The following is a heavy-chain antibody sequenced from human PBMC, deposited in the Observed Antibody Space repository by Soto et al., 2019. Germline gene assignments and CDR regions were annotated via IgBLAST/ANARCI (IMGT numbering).Heavy chain of an antibody. J-gene: IGHJ1*01. CDR2: IDHDGDET. CDR3: ARELVVGPAEYFQQ. CDR1: GFTFRNSW. V-gene: IGHV3-7*01. Sequence: EVQLVESGGALVQPGGSLRLSCAVSGFTFRNSWMSWVRQTPGKGLEWVANIDHDGDETYYLDSVKGRFTISRDNAKNSLYLQMNSLRAEDTGLYYCARELVVGPAEYFQQWGQGTLVTVSS. D-gene: IGHD3-22*01.